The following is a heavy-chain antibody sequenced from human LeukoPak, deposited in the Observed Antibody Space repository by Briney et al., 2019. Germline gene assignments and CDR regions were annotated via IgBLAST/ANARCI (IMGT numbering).Heavy chain of an antibody. CDR3: ARGPYSRISYAIDY. V-gene: IGHV4-61*01. J-gene: IGHJ4*02. D-gene: IGHD1-26*01. CDR2: IYYSGST. CDR1: GGSVSSGTYY. Sequence: PSETLSLTCTVSGGSVSSGTYYWSWIRQPPGKGLEWIAYIYYSGSTNYNPSLKSRVTISVDTSKNQFSLKLSSVTAADTAAYYCARGPYSRISYAIDYWGQGTLVTVSS.